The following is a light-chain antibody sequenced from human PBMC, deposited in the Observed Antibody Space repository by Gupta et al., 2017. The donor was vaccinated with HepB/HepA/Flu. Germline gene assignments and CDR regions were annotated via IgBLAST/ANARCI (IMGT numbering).Light chain of an antibody. CDR3: AAVDNSRSAFV. Sequence: VLTQHTTASGAPGPRVAISCSGSSSNVGSDNVCWYRQRPGPAPKLLIYNYDRRHSGVPDRFSGSKSGTSASLTSSGLRSEDEADYYCAAVDNSRSAFVFGIGTRVTVL. V-gene: IGLV1-47*02. J-gene: IGLJ1*01. CDR1: SSNVGSDN. CDR2: NYD.